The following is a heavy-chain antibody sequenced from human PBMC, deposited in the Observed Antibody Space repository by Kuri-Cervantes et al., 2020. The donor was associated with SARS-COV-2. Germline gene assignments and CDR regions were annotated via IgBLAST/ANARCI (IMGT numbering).Heavy chain of an antibody. V-gene: IGHV3-73*01. J-gene: IGHJ4*02. CDR3: TTLWSA. CDR1: GFTFSGSA. CDR2: IRSKANSYAT. D-gene: IGHD3-3*01. Sequence: GESLKISCAASGFTFSGSAMHWVRQASGKGLEWVGRIRSKANSYATAYAASVKGRFTISRDDSKNTLYLQMNSLKTEDTAVYYCTTLWSARGQGTLVTVSS.